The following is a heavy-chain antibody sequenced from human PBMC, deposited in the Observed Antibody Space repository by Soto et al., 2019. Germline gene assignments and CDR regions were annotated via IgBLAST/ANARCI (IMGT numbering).Heavy chain of an antibody. Sequence: SETLSLTCSVSGGSTSSDRYYWVWIRHPPGKGLEWIGSINYSGSTHYNPSLKSRVTISVDTSKNQFSLKLTSVTAADTAVYYCARHGITRSYYGATDIWGPATMVTGS. CDR2: INYSGST. CDR3: ARHGITRSYYGATDI. CDR1: GGSTSSDRYY. D-gene: IGHD1-26*01. J-gene: IGHJ3*02. V-gene: IGHV4-39*01.